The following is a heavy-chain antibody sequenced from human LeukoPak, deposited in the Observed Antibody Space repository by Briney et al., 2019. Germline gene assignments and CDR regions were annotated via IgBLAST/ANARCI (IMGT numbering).Heavy chain of an antibody. CDR3: ARQAGYYYYYMDV. Sequence: NSGESPKISCKGSGYNFTTYWIGWVRQMPGKGLEWMGIIYPVDSKTRYSPSFQGQVTISADKSISTAYLQWSSLSDTDTAMYYCARQAGYYYYYMDVWGKGTTVTVSS. J-gene: IGHJ6*03. D-gene: IGHD6-25*01. CDR1: GYNFTTYW. V-gene: IGHV5-51*01. CDR2: IYPVDSKT.